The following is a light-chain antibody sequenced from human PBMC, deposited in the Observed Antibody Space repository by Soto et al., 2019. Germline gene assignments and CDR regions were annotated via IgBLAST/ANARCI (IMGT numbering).Light chain of an antibody. CDR2: GAS. Sequence: EIVLTQSVVTLSFCPGERSTRACVASQSVSSNYVAWYQQKPGQAPRLLIHGASSRATGIPDRFSGSGSGTDFALTLSRLEAEDFAVYYCQQYGNAPWTFGHGTKVDIK. CDR3: QQYGNAPWT. CDR1: QSVSSNY. J-gene: IGKJ1*01. V-gene: IGKV3-20*01.